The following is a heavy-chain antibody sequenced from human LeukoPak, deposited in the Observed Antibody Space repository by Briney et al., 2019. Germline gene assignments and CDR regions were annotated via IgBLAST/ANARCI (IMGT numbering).Heavy chain of an antibody. CDR3: AKGEHIFDY. Sequence: GGSLRLSCAAPGFTFSSYGMSWVRQAPGKGLEWVSGISGSGGYTYHADSVKGRFTVSRDSSKNTLFLQMNSLRAEDTAVYYCAKGEHIFDYWGQGALVTVSS. CDR1: GFTFSSYG. D-gene: IGHD2-21*01. J-gene: IGHJ4*02. CDR2: ISGSGGYT. V-gene: IGHV3-23*01.